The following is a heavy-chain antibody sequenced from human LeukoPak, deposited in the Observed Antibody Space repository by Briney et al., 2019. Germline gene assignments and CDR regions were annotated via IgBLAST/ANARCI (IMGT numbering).Heavy chain of an antibody. V-gene: IGHV4-31*03. Sequence: SETLSLTCTVSGGSISSGGYYWSWIRQHPGKGLEWIGYIYYSGSTYYNPSLKSRVTISVDTSKNQFSLKLSSVTAADTAVYYCARDRGYCSGGSFYDDAFDIWGQGTMVTVSS. CDR2: IYYSGST. J-gene: IGHJ3*02. CDR1: GGSISSGGYY. D-gene: IGHD2-15*01. CDR3: ARDRGYCSGGSFYDDAFDI.